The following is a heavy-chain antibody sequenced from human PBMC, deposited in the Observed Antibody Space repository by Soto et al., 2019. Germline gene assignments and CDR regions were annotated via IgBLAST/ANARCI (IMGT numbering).Heavy chain of an antibody. Sequence: QVQLQQWGAGLLKPSETLSLTCDVYGGSFSGYHWNWTRQSPGKGLEWIGDINHRGSTNYNPSLKSRVTISVDTSKDQFSLRLNSVTAADTAVYYCARAAGSPYYMDVWGKGTTVTVSS. CDR2: INHRGST. J-gene: IGHJ6*03. CDR1: GGSFSGYH. V-gene: IGHV4-34*01. CDR3: ARAAGSPYYMDV.